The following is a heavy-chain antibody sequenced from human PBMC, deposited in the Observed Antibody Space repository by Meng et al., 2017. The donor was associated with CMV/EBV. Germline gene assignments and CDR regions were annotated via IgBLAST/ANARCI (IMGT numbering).Heavy chain of an antibody. J-gene: IGHJ3*02. CDR1: GYTFTSYG. Sequence: ASVKVSCKASGYTFTSYGISWVRQAPGQGLEWMGWISAYNGNTNYAQKLQGRVTMTTDTSTSTAYMELRSLRSDDTAVHYCARDAREDIVVVPAAAPPDDAFDIWGQGTMVTVSS. CDR2: ISAYNGNT. D-gene: IGHD2-2*01. V-gene: IGHV1-18*01. CDR3: ARDAREDIVVVPAAAPPDDAFDI.